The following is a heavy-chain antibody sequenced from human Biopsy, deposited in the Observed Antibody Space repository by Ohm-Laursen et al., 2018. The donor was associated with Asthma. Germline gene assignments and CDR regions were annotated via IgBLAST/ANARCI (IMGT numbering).Heavy chain of an antibody. CDR3: ARWGSFGFDY. CDR2: IYYSGST. V-gene: IGHV4-31*03. D-gene: IGHD7-27*01. Sequence: SQTLSLTSPGSGGSISSGGYYWSWIRQHPGKGLERSGYIYYSGSTYYNPSLKSRVTISVDTSKNQYSLNLSSVTAADTAVYYCARWGSFGFDYWGQGTLVTVSS. J-gene: IGHJ4*02. CDR1: GGSISSGGYY.